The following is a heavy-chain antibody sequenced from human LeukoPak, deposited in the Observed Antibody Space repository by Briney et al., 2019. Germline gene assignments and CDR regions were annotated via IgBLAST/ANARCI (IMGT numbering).Heavy chain of an antibody. CDR2: INPNSGGT. Sequence: ASVKVSCKASGYTFTGYYMHWVRQAPGQGLEWMGWINPNSGGTNYAQKFQGRVTMTRDTSISTAHMELSRLRSDDTAVYYCARGPHDIVVVPAATIRPWGQGTLVTVSS. CDR1: GYTFTGYY. CDR3: ARGPHDIVVVPAATIRP. D-gene: IGHD2-2*01. J-gene: IGHJ5*02. V-gene: IGHV1-2*02.